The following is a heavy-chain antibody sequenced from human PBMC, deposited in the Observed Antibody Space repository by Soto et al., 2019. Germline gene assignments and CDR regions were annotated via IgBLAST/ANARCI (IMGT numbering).Heavy chain of an antibody. D-gene: IGHD6-13*01. CDR3: ARQGSSSWPRPLDY. V-gene: IGHV3-30-3*01. CDR2: ISYDGSNK. Sequence: LGGSLRLSCAASGFTFSSYAMHWVRQAPGKGLEWVAVISYDGSNKYYADSVKGRFTISRDNSKNTLYLQMNSLRAEDTAVYYCARQGSSSWPRPLDYWGQGTLVTVSS. CDR1: GFTFSSYA. J-gene: IGHJ4*02.